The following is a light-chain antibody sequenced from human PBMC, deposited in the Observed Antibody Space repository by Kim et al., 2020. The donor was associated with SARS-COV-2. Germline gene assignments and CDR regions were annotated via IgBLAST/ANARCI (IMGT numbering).Light chain of an antibody. CDR2: QDS. CDR1: KLGDKY. V-gene: IGLV3-1*01. CDR3: QAWDSDVV. J-gene: IGLJ2*01. Sequence: SYELTQPPSVSVSPGQTASITCSGDKLGDKYACWYQQKPGQSPVLVIYQDSKRPSGIPERFSGSNSGNTATLTISGTQPMDEADYYCQAWDSDVVFGGGT.